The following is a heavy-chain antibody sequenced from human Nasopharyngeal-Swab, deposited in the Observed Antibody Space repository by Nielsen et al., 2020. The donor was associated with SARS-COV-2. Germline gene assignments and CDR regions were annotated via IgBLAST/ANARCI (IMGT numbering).Heavy chain of an antibody. CDR1: GFTFSSSA. D-gene: IGHD4-23*01. Sequence: GGSLRLSCVASGFTFSSSAMHWVRQASGKGLEWLGRIRSYANEYATAYAASVKGRFTISRDDSKNTAYLQMNSLKTEDTAVYYCSSPTVAYWGQGTLVTVSS. V-gene: IGHV3-73*01. J-gene: IGHJ4*02. CDR2: IRSYANEYAT. CDR3: SSPTVAY.